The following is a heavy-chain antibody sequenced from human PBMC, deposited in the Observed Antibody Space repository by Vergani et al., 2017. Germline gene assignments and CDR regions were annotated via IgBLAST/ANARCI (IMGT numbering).Heavy chain of an antibody. CDR3: ARRERKYDSVWGGSTYYFDY. CDR1: GYSISSGYY. J-gene: IGHJ4*02. CDR2: IYHSGST. V-gene: IGHV4-38-2*01. D-gene: IGHD3-16*01. Sequence: QVQLQESGPGLVKPSETLSLTCAVSGYSISSGYYWGWIRQPPGKGLEWIGSIYHSGSTYYNPSLKSRVTISVDTSKNQFSLKLSSVTAADTAVYYCARRERKYDSVWGGSTYYFDYWGQGTLVTVSS.